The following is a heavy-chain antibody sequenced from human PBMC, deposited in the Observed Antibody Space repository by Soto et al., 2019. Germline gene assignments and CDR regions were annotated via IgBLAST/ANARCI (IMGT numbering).Heavy chain of an antibody. V-gene: IGHV1-46*01. J-gene: IGHJ4*02. CDR3: ARGDYYDSSGYYPNDY. CDR2: INPSGGST. CDR1: GYTFTSYY. Sequence: ASVKVSCKASGYTFTSYYMHWVRQTPGQGLEWMGIINPSGGSTSYAQKFQGRVTMTRDTSTSTVYMELSSLRSEDTAVYYCARGDYYDSSGYYPNDYWGQGTLVTVSS. D-gene: IGHD3-22*01.